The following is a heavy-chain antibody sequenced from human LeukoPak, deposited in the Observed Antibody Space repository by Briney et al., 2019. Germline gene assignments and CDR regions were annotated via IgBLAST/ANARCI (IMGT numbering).Heavy chain of an antibody. CDR3: VRDSARYVPDY. V-gene: IGHV3-74*01. CDR2: VNSDGSSK. D-gene: IGHD3-16*02. J-gene: IGHJ4*02. CDR1: GFTFGGYW. Sequence: GGSLRLSCAASGFTFGGYWMYWVRQAPGKGLVWVSRVNSDGSSKAYADSVKGRFIISRDNAKGTLYLQMNSLTVEDTAVYYCVRDSARYVPDYWGQGTLVTVSS.